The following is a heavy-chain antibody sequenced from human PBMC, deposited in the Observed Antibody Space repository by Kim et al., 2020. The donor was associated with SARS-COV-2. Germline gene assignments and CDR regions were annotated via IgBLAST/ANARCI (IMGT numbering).Heavy chain of an antibody. V-gene: IGHV3-30*04. Sequence: GGSLRLSCAASGFTFSSYAMHWVRQAPGKGLEWVAVISYDGSNKYYVDSVKGRFTISRDNSKNTLYLQMNSLRAEDTAVYYCARASDIVVVPAASFHFDYWGQGTLVTVSS. CDR2: ISYDGSNK. CDR3: ARASDIVVVPAASFHFDY. D-gene: IGHD2-2*01. J-gene: IGHJ4*02. CDR1: GFTFSSYA.